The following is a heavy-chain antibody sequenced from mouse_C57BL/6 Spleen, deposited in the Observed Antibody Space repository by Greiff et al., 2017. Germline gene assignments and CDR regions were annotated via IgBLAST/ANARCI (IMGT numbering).Heavy chain of an antibody. D-gene: IGHD1-1*01. CDR2: IDPENGDT. J-gene: IGHJ1*03. CDR1: GFNIKDDY. V-gene: IGHV14-4*01. Sequence: EVMLVESGAELVRPGASVKLSCTASGFNIKDDYMHWVKQRPEQGLEWIGWIDPENGDTESASKFQGKATITADTSSNTAYLQLSSLTSEDTAVYYCTLYYGSSGGYFDVWGTGTTVTVSS. CDR3: TLYYGSSGGYFDV.